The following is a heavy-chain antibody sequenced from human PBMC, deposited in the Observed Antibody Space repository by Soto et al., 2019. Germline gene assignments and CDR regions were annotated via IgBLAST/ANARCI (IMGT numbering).Heavy chain of an antibody. Sequence: GGSLRLSCAASGFTFSSYSMNWVRQAPGKGLEWVSSISSSSSYIYYADSVKGRFTISRDNAKNSLYLQMNSLRAEDTAVYYCARDKLLLWFGELLSERSDYYYGMDVWGQGTTVTVS. CDR1: GFTFSSYS. CDR3: ARDKLLLWFGELLSERSDYYYGMDV. V-gene: IGHV3-21*01. CDR2: ISSSSSYI. D-gene: IGHD3-10*01. J-gene: IGHJ6*02.